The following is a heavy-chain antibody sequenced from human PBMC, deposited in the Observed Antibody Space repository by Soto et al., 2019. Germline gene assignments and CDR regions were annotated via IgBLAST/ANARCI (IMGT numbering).Heavy chain of an antibody. CDR1: GYTFTSYG. V-gene: IGHV1-18*01. CDR3: ARRAVAGKGDGMDY. J-gene: IGHJ6*02. Sequence: QVQLVQSGAEVKKPGASVKVSCKASGYTFTSYGIRWVRQAPGQGLEWMGWISADNGNTNYSQKLQGRVTTTTDTASSTDYMQLRSMRSDNTAVYCCARRAVAGKGDGMDYWGQGTTVTVSS. CDR2: ISADNGNT. D-gene: IGHD6-19*01.